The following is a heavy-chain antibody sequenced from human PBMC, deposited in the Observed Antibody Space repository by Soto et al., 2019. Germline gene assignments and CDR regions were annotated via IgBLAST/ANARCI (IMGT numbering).Heavy chain of an antibody. CDR2: ISPSSTYI. CDR3: ARVGGGVVVVPGANRGDF. J-gene: IGHJ4*02. Sequence: EVQLVESGGGLVKPGGSLRLSCAASGFTFSTYSMSWVRQAPGKGLEWVSSISPSSTYIHNADSVKGRFTISRDNAEKSLYLQMNSLRAEETAVYYCARVGGGVVVVPGANRGDFWGQGTLVTVSS. CDR1: GFTFSTYS. D-gene: IGHD2-2*01. V-gene: IGHV3-21*01.